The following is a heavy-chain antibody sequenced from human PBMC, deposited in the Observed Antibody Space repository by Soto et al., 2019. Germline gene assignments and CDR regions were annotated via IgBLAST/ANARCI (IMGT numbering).Heavy chain of an antibody. CDR1: GFSVSSNY. D-gene: IGHD5-12*01. Sequence: PGGSLRLSCAASGFSVSSNYMSWVRQAPGKGLEWVSLLYSRGTTSYADSVKDRFTISRDNSKNMAYLQLNSLRDEDTAVYYCVGYIRGCPYWGQGT. V-gene: IGHV3-66*01. CDR2: LYSRGTT. CDR3: VGYIRGCPY. J-gene: IGHJ4*02.